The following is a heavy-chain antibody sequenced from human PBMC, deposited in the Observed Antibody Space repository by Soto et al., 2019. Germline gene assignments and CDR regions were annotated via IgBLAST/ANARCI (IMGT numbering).Heavy chain of an antibody. Sequence: VPLSLTLGVEYGKCRGYDGSWIRQPTGKGLEWIGEIXHXGXXXSXXSLKSRVTISVDTSKNQFSLNLTSVTAADTAVYYCTGRWNYYSGMDVWAQGTTVTASS. D-gene: IGHD1-26*01. V-gene: IGHV4-34*08. CDR1: YGKCRGYD. CDR3: TGRWNYYSGMDV. CDR2: IXHXGXX. J-gene: IGHJ6*02.